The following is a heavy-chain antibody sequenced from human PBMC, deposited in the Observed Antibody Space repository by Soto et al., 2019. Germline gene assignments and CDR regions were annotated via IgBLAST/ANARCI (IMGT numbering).Heavy chain of an antibody. CDR3: GREKNSGYYRTAEY. CDR1: GFTLSTYA. CDR2: ISYDGSRT. V-gene: IGHV3-30-3*01. D-gene: IGHD3-22*01. Sequence: QVQVVESGGGVVQPGRSLRLSCAASGFTLSTYAMHWVRQAPGKGLEWLAVISYDGSRTHYAGSMEGRFTISRDTSKNTLYLQMNSLRPEDPAVYFCGREKNSGYYRTAEYWGQGTLVTVSS. J-gene: IGHJ4*02.